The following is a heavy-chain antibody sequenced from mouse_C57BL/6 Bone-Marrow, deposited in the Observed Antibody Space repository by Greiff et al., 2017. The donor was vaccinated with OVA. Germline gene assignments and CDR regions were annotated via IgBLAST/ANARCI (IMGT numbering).Heavy chain of an antibody. CDR1: GFNIKDDY. CDR3: TANWEGH. V-gene: IGHV14-4*01. Sequence: EVQLQQSGAELVRPGASVKLSCTASGFNIKDDYMHWVKQRPEQGLEWIGWIDPENGDTEYASKFQGKATITADTSSNTAYLQLSSLTSEDTAVYYCTANWEGHWGQGTTLTVSS. CDR2: IDPENGDT. D-gene: IGHD4-1*01. J-gene: IGHJ2*01.